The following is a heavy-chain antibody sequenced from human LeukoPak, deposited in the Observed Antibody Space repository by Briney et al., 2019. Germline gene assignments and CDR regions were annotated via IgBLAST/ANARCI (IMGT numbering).Heavy chain of an antibody. CDR2: MNPNSGNT. Sequence: GASVKVSCKASGYTFTSYDINWVRQATGQGLEWMGWMNPNSGNTGYAQKFQGRVTITRNTSISTAYMELSSLRSEDTAVYYCARGEYYDFWSGYYTKVNWFGPWGQGTLVTVSS. D-gene: IGHD3-3*01. V-gene: IGHV1-8*03. CDR1: GYTFTSYD. CDR3: ARGEYYDFWSGYYTKVNWFGP. J-gene: IGHJ5*02.